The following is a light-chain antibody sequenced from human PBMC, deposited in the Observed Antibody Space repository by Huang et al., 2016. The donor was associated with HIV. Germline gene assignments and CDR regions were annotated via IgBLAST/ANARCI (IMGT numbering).Light chain of an antibody. V-gene: IGKV1-NL1*01. J-gene: IGKJ1*01. CDR3: QQYYSTPPT. CDR2: AAS. Sequence: DLQMTQSPSSLSASVGDRVTITCRASQGISNSLAWYQQKPGKAPKLLFYAASILESGVPSKFSGSGSGTDYTLTISSLHPEEFATYYCQQYYSTPPTFGRGTNEEIK. CDR1: QGISNS.